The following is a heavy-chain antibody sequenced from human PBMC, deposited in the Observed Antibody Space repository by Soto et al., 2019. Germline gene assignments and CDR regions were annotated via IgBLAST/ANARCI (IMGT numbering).Heavy chain of an antibody. Sequence: PGGSLRLSCTASGFTFGDYAPSWFRQAPGEGLEWVTFIRSNADGGTTEYAASVKGRFTVSRDDSDSIAYLQMTSLKTEDTAVYYCTRWKESYSDYWGQGTLVTVSS. CDR2: IRSNADGGTT. CDR3: TRWKESYSDY. D-gene: IGHD1-1*01. J-gene: IGHJ4*02. V-gene: IGHV3-49*03. CDR1: GFTFGDYA.